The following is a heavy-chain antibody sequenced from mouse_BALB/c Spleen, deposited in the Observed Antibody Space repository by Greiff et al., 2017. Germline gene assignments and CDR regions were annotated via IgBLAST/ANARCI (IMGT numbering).Heavy chain of an antibody. J-gene: IGHJ2*01. CDR3: ARGIGTTFFDY. V-gene: IGHV5-6-5*01. Sequence: DVMLVESGGGLVKPGGSLKLSCAASGFTFSSYAMSWVRQTPEKRLEWVASISSGGSTYYPDSVKGRFTISRDNARNILYLQMSSLRSEDTAMYYCARGIGTTFFDYWGQGTTLTVAS. D-gene: IGHD2-14*01. CDR1: GFTFSSYA. CDR2: ISSGGST.